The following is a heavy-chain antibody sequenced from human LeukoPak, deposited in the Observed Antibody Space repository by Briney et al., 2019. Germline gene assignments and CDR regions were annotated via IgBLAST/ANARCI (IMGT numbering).Heavy chain of an antibody. D-gene: IGHD5-12*01. CDR2: ISYDGSNK. Sequence: PGGSLRLSCAASGFTFSSYGMHWVRQAPGKGLEWVAVISYDGSNKYYADSVEGRFTISRDNSKNTLYLQMNSLRAEDTAVYYCARHSGYVTVDAFDIWGQGTMVTVSS. CDR1: GFTFSSYG. CDR3: ARHSGYVTVDAFDI. J-gene: IGHJ3*02. V-gene: IGHV3-30*03.